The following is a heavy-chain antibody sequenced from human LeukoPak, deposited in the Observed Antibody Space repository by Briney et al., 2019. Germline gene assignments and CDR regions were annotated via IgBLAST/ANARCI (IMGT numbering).Heavy chain of an antibody. CDR2: ISSSSSTI. D-gene: IGHD5-12*01. Sequence: GGSLRLSCAASGFTFSSYSMNWVRQAPGKGLEWVSYISSSSSTIYYADSVKGRFTISRDNAKNSLYLQMNSLRAEDTAVYYCARDIVATITGGGFDYWGQGTLVTVSS. V-gene: IGHV3-48*04. CDR3: ARDIVATITGGGFDY. J-gene: IGHJ4*02. CDR1: GFTFSSYS.